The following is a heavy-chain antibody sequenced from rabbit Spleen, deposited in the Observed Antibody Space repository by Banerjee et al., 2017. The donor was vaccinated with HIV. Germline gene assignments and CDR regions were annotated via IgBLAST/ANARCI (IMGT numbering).Heavy chain of an antibody. Sequence: QQQLEESGGGLVQPEGSLTLTCTASGWSFTKNYYMCWVRQAPGKGLEWIGCISTDDGITWYASWVNGRFTISKTSSTTVTLQMTSLTVADTATYLCARNNAGSYSGGTADLWGPGTLVTVS. CDR2: ISTDDGIT. V-gene: IGHV1S45*01. CDR1: GWSFTKNYY. CDR3: ARNNAGSYSGGTADL. D-gene: IGHD7-1*01. J-gene: IGHJ4*01.